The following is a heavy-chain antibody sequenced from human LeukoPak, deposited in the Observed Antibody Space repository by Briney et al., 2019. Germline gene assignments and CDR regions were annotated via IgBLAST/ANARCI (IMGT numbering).Heavy chain of an antibody. Sequence: GGSLRLSCAASGFTFSSYSMNWVRQAPGKGLEWVSYISSSSSTIYYADSVKGRFTISRDNAKNSLYLQMNSLRDEDTAVYASSGSYRFDYWGQGTLVTVSS. V-gene: IGHV3-48*02. CDR1: GFTFSSYS. D-gene: IGHD1-26*01. CDR3: SGSYRFDY. CDR2: ISSSSSTI. J-gene: IGHJ4*02.